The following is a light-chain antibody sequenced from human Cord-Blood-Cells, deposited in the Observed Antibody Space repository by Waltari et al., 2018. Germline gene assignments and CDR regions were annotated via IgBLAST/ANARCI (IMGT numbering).Light chain of an antibody. CDR1: ELPKKY. CDR3: YSTDSSGNQV. Sequence: SYELTQPPSVSLSPGQTARITCSGDELPKKYAYWYQQKSGQAPVLVIYEDSKRPSGIHERFSGSSSGTMATLTISGAQVEDEADYYCYSTDSSGNQVFGGGTKLTVL. J-gene: IGLJ3*02. CDR2: EDS. V-gene: IGLV3-10*01.